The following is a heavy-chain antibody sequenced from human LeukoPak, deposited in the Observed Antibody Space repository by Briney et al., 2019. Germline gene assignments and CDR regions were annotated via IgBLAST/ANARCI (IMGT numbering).Heavy chain of an antibody. V-gene: IGHV1-2*02. D-gene: IGHD3-22*01. CDR2: INPNIGGT. J-gene: IGHJ4*02. Sequence: ASVKVSCKASGYTFAAYYMHWVRQAPEQGLEWMGWINPNIGGTNYAQKFQGRVTMTRDTSTSTVYMELSSLRSEDTAVYYCATDRPAGLYYYDSSGYFAFDYWGQGTLVTVSS. CDR1: GYTFAAYY. CDR3: ATDRPAGLYYYDSSGYFAFDY.